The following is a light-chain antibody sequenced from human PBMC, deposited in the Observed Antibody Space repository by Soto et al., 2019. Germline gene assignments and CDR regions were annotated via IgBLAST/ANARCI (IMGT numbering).Light chain of an antibody. CDR3: QQSYIAPWT. V-gene: IGKV1-39*01. CDR2: AAS. Sequence: DIQMTQSPSSLSASVGDRVSITCRASQSISTYLNWYQQKPGEVPRLLIYAASSLQSGVPSRFSGSGSGTDFTLTISSLQPEDFATYYCQQSYIAPWTFGQGTKVDIK. CDR1: QSISTY. J-gene: IGKJ1*01.